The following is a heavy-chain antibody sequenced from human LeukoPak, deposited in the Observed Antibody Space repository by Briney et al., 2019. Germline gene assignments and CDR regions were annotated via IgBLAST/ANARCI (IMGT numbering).Heavy chain of an antibody. D-gene: IGHD3-10*01. CDR3: ARDRGDGSGTCCVY. J-gene: IGHJ4*02. Sequence: GRSLRLSCAASGFTFSSNGMHWVRQAPGKGLEWVAVIWYDGSNKYYADSVKGRFTISRDNSKNTLYLQMNSLRDEDTAVYYCARDRGDGSGTCCVYWGRGTLVTVFS. CDR1: GFTFSSNG. CDR2: IWYDGSNK. V-gene: IGHV3-33*01.